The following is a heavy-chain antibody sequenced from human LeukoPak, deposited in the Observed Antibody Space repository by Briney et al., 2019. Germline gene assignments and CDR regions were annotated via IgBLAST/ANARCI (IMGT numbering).Heavy chain of an antibody. D-gene: IGHD6-25*01. CDR3: ARLRRQADYFDY. CDR1: GGSISSSSYY. V-gene: IGHV4-39*01. Sequence: SETLSLTCTVSGGSISSSSYYWGWIRQPPGKGLEWIRSIYYSGSTYYNPSLKSRVTISVDTSKNQFSLKLSSVTAADTAVYYCARLRRQADYFDYWGQGTLVTVSS. J-gene: IGHJ4*02. CDR2: IYYSGST.